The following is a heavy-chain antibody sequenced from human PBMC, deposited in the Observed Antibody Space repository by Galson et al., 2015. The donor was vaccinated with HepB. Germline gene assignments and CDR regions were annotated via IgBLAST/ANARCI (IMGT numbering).Heavy chain of an antibody. CDR3: ARDGDWSSQGDYYMDV. D-gene: IGHD3/OR15-3a*01. J-gene: IGHJ6*03. CDR2: IYSGGST. Sequence: SLRLSCAASGFTVSNNFMSWARQAPGKGLEWVSVIYSGGSTYYADSVKGRFTISRDNSKSTLYPQMNSLRAEDTAVYYCARDGDWSSQGDYYMDVWGKGTTVTVSS. CDR1: GFTVSNNF. V-gene: IGHV3-53*01.